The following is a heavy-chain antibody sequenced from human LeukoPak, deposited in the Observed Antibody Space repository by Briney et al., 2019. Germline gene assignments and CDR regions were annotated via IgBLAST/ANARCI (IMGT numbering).Heavy chain of an antibody. J-gene: IGHJ4*02. D-gene: IGHD3-10*01. Sequence: ASVKVSCKASGYTFTDYYMHWVRQAPGQGLEWMGWIKPNSGGTNYAQKFQGRVTMTRDTSITTAYMELSRLRSDDTAVYYCARVYYFASGNYYFPPDYWGQGTLVTVSS. V-gene: IGHV1-2*02. CDR1: GYTFTDYY. CDR3: ARVYYFASGNYYFPPDY. CDR2: IKPNSGGT.